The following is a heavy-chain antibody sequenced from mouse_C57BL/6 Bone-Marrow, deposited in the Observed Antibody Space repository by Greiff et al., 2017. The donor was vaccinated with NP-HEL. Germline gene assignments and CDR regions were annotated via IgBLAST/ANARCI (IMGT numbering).Heavy chain of an antibody. Sequence: VQLQQSGPELVKPGASVKISCKASGYSFTDYNMNWVKQSNGKSLEWIGVLNPNYGTTSYNQTFQGKATLTVDQSSSTAYMQLNSRTSEDSAVYYCAREAYGSITYFDYWGQGTTLTVSS. CDR2: LNPNYGTT. CDR3: AREAYGSITYFDY. CDR1: GYSFTDYN. J-gene: IGHJ2*01. D-gene: IGHD1-1*01. V-gene: IGHV1-39*01.